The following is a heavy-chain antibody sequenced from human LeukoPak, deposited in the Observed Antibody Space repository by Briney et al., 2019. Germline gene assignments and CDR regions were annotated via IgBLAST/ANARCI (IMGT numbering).Heavy chain of an antibody. V-gene: IGHV1-46*01. Sequence: GASVKVSCKASGYTFTSHGITWVRQAPGQGLEWMGLIDPSGGSTSYAQNFQGRVTMTRDTSTSTVYMELSSLRSEDTAVYYCARAQSGSYLGNWFDPWGQGTLVTVSS. CDR1: GYTFTSHG. CDR3: ARAQSGSYLGNWFDP. J-gene: IGHJ5*02. D-gene: IGHD1-26*01. CDR2: IDPSGGST.